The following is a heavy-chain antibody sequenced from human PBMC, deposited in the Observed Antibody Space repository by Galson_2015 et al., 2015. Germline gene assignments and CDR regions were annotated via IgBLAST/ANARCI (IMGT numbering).Heavy chain of an antibody. CDR3: ATVAKPLRYFDS. V-gene: IGHV3-53*01. D-gene: IGHD3-9*01. Sequence: SMRLACAASGFTVSTNYMTWARQARGNGLEWISIIYSGGSTYYADSVKGRFAISSDTSKNTLDLQMNSLRAEDAAVYYCATVAKPLRYFDSWGQGTLVTVSS. CDR1: GFTVSTNY. J-gene: IGHJ4*02. CDR2: IYSGGST.